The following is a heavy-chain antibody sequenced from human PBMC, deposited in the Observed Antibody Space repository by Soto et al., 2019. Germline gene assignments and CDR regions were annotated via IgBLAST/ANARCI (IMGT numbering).Heavy chain of an antibody. D-gene: IGHD4-17*01. CDR1: GFTFRSYW. J-gene: IGHJ5*01. CDR2: IRPDGSEK. V-gene: IGHV3-7*03. CDR3: ARDEGATVANNGFDS. Sequence: EVQVVESGGGLVQPGGSLRVSCVGSGFTFRSYWMSWVRQAPGKGLEWVANIRPDGSEKYYVDSVKGRFTISRDNAKNSLYLQMSSLRAEDTAVYYCARDEGATVANNGFDSWGQGALVTVSS.